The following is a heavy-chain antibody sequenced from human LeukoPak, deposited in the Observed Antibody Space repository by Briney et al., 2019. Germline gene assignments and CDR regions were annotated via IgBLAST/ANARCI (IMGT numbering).Heavy chain of an antibody. CDR1: GSTFSSYA. V-gene: IGHV3-23*01. CDR3: AKDRWTVTIIGDFDY. Sequence: GGSLRLSCAASGSTFSSYAMSWVRQAPGKGLEWVSTISGRGGSTYYADSVKGRFTISRDNSKNTLYLQMNSLRAEDTAVYHCAKDRWTVTIIGDFDYWGQGTLVTVSS. CDR2: ISGRGGST. D-gene: IGHD4-17*01. J-gene: IGHJ4*02.